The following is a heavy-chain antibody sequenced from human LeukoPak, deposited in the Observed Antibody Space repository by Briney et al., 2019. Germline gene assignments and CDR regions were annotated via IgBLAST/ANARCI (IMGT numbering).Heavy chain of an antibody. D-gene: IGHD3-10*01. CDR1: GFTFSSYA. CDR3: ARDASYGSGSFVTY. CDR2: ISYDGSNK. J-gene: IGHJ4*02. V-gene: IGHV3-30*04. Sequence: GRSLRLSCAASGFTFSSYAMHWVRQAPGKGLEWVAVISYDGSNKYYADSVKGRFTISRDNSKNTLYLQMNSLRAGDTAVYYCARDASYGSGSFVTYWGQGTLVTVSS.